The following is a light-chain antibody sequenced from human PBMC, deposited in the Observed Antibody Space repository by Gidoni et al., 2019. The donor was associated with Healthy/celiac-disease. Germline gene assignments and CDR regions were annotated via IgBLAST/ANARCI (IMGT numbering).Light chain of an antibody. Sequence: SSELPQDPAVSVALGQTVRITCQGDSLRSYYASWYQQKPGQAPVLVIYGKNNRPSGLPDRFSGSSSGNTASLTITGAQAEDEADYYCNSRDSSGNHLEVFGGGTKLTVL. V-gene: IGLV3-19*01. J-gene: IGLJ2*01. CDR1: SLRSYY. CDR2: GKN. CDR3: NSRDSSGNHLEV.